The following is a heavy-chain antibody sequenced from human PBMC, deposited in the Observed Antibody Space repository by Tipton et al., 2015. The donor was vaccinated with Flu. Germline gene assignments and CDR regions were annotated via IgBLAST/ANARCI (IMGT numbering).Heavy chain of an antibody. D-gene: IGHD2-15*01. Sequence: TLSLTCIVSGGSFSRYHWAWVRQPPGKGLEWIGYIYYGGSSNYSPSFKSRVTMAVDTSKNQISLTLKSVTAADTAVYYCAGRGYVSSEGHYYYYYGVDVWGQGTTVTVTS. V-gene: IGHV4-59*01. CDR2: IYYGGSS. CDR1: GGSFSRYH. CDR3: AGRGYVSSEGHYYYYYGVDV. J-gene: IGHJ6*02.